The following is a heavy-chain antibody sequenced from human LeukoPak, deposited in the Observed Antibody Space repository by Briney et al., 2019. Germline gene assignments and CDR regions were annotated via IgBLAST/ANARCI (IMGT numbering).Heavy chain of an antibody. V-gene: IGHV3-73*01. Sequence: GGSLRLSCAASGFTFSGSAMHWVRQASGKGLEWVGRIRSKANSYATAYAASVKGRFTISRDDSKNTAYLQMNSLRAEDTAVYYCAKDREYYGSGNNYFDYWGQGTLVTVSS. CDR1: GFTFSGSA. D-gene: IGHD3-10*01. CDR3: AKDREYYGSGNNYFDY. J-gene: IGHJ4*02. CDR2: IRSKANSYAT.